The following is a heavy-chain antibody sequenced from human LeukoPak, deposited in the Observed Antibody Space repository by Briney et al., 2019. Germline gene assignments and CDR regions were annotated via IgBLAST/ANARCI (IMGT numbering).Heavy chain of an antibody. Sequence: ASVKVSCKVSGYTLTELSMHCVRQAPRKRLEWMGGFDPENGETIYAQKFQGRVTMTEDTSTDTAYMELSSLRSEDTAVYYCATDLERDYDSSKNWGQGTLVTVSS. D-gene: IGHD3-22*01. CDR3: ATDLERDYDSSKN. CDR2: FDPENGET. V-gene: IGHV1-24*01. CDR1: GYTLTELS. J-gene: IGHJ4*02.